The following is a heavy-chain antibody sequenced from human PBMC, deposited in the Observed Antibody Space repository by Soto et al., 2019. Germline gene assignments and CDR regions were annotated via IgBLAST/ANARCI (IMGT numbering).Heavy chain of an antibody. CDR1: GGSVTSASYY. V-gene: IGHV4-61*01. D-gene: IGHD6-13*01. CDR2: IYYSGST. CDR3: ARTSYSSSRGNWFDP. J-gene: IGHJ5*02. Sequence: SKTLSLTCTVSGGSVTSASYYWSWIRQPPGKGLEWIGYIYYSGSTNYNPSLKSRVTISVDTSKNQFSLKLSSVTAADTAVSYCARTSYSSSRGNWFDPWGQGTLVTVSS.